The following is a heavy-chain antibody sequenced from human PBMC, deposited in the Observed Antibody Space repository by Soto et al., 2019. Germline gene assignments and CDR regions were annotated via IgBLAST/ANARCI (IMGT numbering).Heavy chain of an antibody. CDR3: ARDVTGSYYNEDY. CDR2: ISSSSSYI. V-gene: IGHV3-21*01. Sequence: EVQLVESGGGLVKPGGSLRLSCAASGFTFSSYSMNWVRQAPGKGLEWVSSISSSSSYIYYADSVKGRFTISRDNAKNSLYLQMNSLRAEDTAVYYCARDVTGSYYNEDYWGQGTLVTVSS. J-gene: IGHJ4*02. D-gene: IGHD3-10*01. CDR1: GFTFSSYS.